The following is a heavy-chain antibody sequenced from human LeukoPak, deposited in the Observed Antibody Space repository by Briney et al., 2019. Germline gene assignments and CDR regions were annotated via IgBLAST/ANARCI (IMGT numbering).Heavy chain of an antibody. D-gene: IGHD2-21*02. J-gene: IGHJ5*02. CDR2: IYSSGSI. V-gene: IGHV4-4*07. CDR3: ARVAVTGYNWFDP. CDR1: GGSISSYY. Sequence: SETLSLTCTVSGGSISSYYWSWIRQPAGKGLEWIGRIYSSGSINYNPSFQSRVTMSLDTSKSQFSLKLSSVPAADTAVYYCARVAVTGYNWFDPWGQRTLVTVSS.